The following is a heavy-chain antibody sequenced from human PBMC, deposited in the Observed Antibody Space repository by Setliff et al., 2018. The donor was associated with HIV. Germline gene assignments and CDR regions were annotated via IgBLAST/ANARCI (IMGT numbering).Heavy chain of an antibody. D-gene: IGHD3-10*01. J-gene: IGHJ4*02. Sequence: SETLSLTCAVYGGSFNDYYWTWIRQPPGKGLEWIGEIDHSGSTKYHASLKGRVTISIDTSKNQISLKLGSVTAADTAVYYCARGLNYYGSGSYLPLGYWGQGTLVTVSS. CDR3: ARGLNYYGSGSYLPLGY. CDR2: IDHSGST. CDR1: GGSFNDYY. V-gene: IGHV4-34*01.